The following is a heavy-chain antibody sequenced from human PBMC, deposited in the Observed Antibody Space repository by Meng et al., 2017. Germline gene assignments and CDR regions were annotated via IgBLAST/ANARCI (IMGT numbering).Heavy chain of an antibody. CDR1: GYTFPDYW. D-gene: IGHD6-13*01. CDR2: INPTRGDK. V-gene: IGHV1-2*06. J-gene: IGHJ4*02. CDR3: ARDEDISAAGKLFGDY. Sequence: ASVKVSCKASGYTFPDYWLHWVRRAPGQGLEWMGRINPTRGDKHYAQRFQGRVTMTGDTSISTAYMELSGLRSDDTAMYYCARDEDISAAGKLFGDYWGQGTLVTVSS.